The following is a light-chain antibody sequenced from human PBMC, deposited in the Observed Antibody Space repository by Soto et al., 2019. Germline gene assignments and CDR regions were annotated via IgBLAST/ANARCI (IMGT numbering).Light chain of an antibody. V-gene: IGLV1-44*01. CDR3: AVWDDSLDGRV. Sequence: QSVLTQPPSASGTPGQRVTVSCSGSSSNIGSNTVNWYQQLPGTAPKLLIYGQSQRPSGVPDRFSGSKSGTSASLAISGLQSDDEAAYNCAVWDDSLDGRVFGGGTKLTVL. CDR1: SSNIGSNT. CDR2: GQS. J-gene: IGLJ2*01.